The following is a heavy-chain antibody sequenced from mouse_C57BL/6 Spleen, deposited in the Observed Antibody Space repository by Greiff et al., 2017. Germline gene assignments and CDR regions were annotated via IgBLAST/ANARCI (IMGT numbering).Heavy chain of an antibody. CDR1: GYSFTGYY. J-gene: IGHJ2*01. Sequence: EVQLQQSGPELVKPGASVKISCKASGYSFTGYYMNWVKQSPEKSLEWIGEINPSTGGTTYNQKFKAKATLTVDKSSSTAYKQLKSLTSEDSAVYYCARDYGSLDYWGQGTTLTVSS. D-gene: IGHD1-1*01. CDR2: INPSTGGT. CDR3: ARDYGSLDY. V-gene: IGHV1-42*01.